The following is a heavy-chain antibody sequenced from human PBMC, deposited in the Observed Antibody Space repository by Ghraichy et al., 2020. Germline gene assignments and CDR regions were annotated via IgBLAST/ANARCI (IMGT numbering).Heavy chain of an antibody. J-gene: IGHJ3*01. CDR1: GFMFSSYW. CDR3: AKCRGTTWNDARDV. Sequence: GGSLRLSCAASGFMFSSYWVTWVRQAPGKGLEWVANVKPDGGEKNYVGSVKGRFTISRDNAKKSLYLQMNSLRAEDTAVYYCAKCRGTTWNDARDVWGQGTMVTVSS. CDR2: VKPDGGEK. V-gene: IGHV3-7*01. D-gene: IGHD1-1*01.